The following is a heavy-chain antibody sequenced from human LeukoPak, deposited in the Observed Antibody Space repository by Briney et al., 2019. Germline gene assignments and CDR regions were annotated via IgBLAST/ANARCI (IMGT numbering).Heavy chain of an antibody. V-gene: IGHV4-34*01. CDR2: INHSGST. CDR3: ARLESRPGYGYAPGAARTPVEYGMDV. D-gene: IGHD5-18*01. CDR1: GGSFSGYY. J-gene: IGHJ6*02. Sequence: SETLSLTCAVYGGSFSGYYWSWIRQPPGKGLEWIGEINHSGSTNYNPSLKSRVTISVDTSKNQFSLQLSSVTAADTAVYYCARLESRPGYGYAPGAARTPVEYGMDVWGQGTTVTVSS.